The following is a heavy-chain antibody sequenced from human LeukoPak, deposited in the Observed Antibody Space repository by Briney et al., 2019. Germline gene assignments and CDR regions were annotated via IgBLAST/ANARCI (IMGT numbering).Heavy chain of an antibody. J-gene: IGHJ4*02. V-gene: IGHV3-30-3*01. Sequence: GGSLRLSCAASGFTFSSYAMHWVRQAPGKGLEWVAVISYDGSNKYYADSVKGRFTISRDNSKNTLYLQMSSLRAEDTAVYYCARDQGGSGSYCWYWGQGTLVTVSS. CDR3: ARDQGGSGSYCWY. D-gene: IGHD3-10*01. CDR2: ISYDGSNK. CDR1: GFTFSSYA.